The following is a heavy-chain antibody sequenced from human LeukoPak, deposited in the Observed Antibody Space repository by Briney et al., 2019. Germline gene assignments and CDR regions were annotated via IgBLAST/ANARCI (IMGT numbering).Heavy chain of an antibody. CDR1: GFTFSSYA. J-gene: IGHJ4*02. CDR3: ARARYYYDSSGYYCDY. D-gene: IGHD3-22*01. CDR2: ISYDGSNN. V-gene: IGHV3-30*04. Sequence: GGSQRLFCAVSGFTFSSYAMHWVRQAPGKRLEWVAVISYDGSNNFFTGSVEGRFTISRDNSKNTLYLQMNSLRAEDTAVYYCARARYYYDSSGYYCDYWGQGTLVTVSS.